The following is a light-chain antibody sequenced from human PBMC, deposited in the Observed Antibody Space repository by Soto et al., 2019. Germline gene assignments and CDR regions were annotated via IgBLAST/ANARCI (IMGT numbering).Light chain of an antibody. CDR1: QIVSSSY. J-gene: IGKJ5*01. V-gene: IGKV3-20*01. CDR2: GAS. CDR3: QEHASI. Sequence: EIVLTQSPATLSLSPVERATLSCRASQIVSSSYLAWYQQKPGQAPRLLIYGASSRATGIPDRFSGSGSGTDFTLTISRLEPEDFAVYYCQEHASIFGQGTRLEIK.